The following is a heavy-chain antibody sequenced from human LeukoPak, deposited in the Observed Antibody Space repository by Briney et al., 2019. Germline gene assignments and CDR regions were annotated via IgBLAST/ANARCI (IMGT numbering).Heavy chain of an antibody. V-gene: IGHV4-34*01. CDR3: ARGGYSSGWYNDAFDI. CDR2: INHRGSP. Sequence: SETLSLTCAVYGGSFRGYYWRWLRPPPGKGLEWIGEINHRGSPNYNPSLKSRVTISVDTSKKQFFLKLSSVTAADTAVYYCARGGYSSGWYNDAFDIWGQGTMVTVSS. CDR1: GGSFRGYY. J-gene: IGHJ3*02. D-gene: IGHD6-19*01.